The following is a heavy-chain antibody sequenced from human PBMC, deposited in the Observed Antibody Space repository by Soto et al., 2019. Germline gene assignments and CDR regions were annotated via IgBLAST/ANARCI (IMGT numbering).Heavy chain of an antibody. CDR3: ARLRGSYYSYVDY. V-gene: IGHV1-2*02. CDR1: GYTFTGYY. D-gene: IGHD1-26*01. Sequence: GASVKVSCKASGYTFTGYYMHWVRQAPGQGLEWMGWINPNSGGRNYAQKFQGRVTMARDTSISTAYMELSRLRSDETAVYYCARLRGSYYSYVDYWGQGALVPVSS. CDR2: INPNSGGR. J-gene: IGHJ4*02.